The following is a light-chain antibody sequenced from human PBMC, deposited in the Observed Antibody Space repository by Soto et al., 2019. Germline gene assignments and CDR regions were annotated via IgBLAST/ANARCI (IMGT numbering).Light chain of an antibody. CDR3: QQLNSYPT. CDR1: QAFTSY. Sequence: DIQLTQSPSFLSASVGDRVTITSRASQAFTSYLAWYQQKPGKAPKLLIYAASTLQSGVPSRFSGSGSGTEFTLTISSLQPEDFATYYCQQLNSYPTFGQGTRLEIK. V-gene: IGKV1-9*01. CDR2: AAS. J-gene: IGKJ5*01.